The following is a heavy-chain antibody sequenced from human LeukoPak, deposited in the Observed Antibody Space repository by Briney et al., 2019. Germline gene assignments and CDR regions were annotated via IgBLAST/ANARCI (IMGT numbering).Heavy chain of an antibody. Sequence: ASVKVSCKASGYTFTSYGISWVRQAPGQGLEWMGWISAYNGNTNYAQKLQGRVTMTTDTSTSTAYMELRSLRSDDTAVYYCATDLFRSSMVTGLFDYWGQGTLVTVSS. V-gene: IGHV1-18*01. J-gene: IGHJ4*02. CDR2: ISAYNGNT. CDR3: ATDLFRSSMVTGLFDY. CDR1: GYTFTSYG. D-gene: IGHD4-23*01.